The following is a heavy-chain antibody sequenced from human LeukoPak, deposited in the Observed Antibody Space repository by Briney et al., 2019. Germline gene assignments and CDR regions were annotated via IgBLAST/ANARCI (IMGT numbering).Heavy chain of an antibody. D-gene: IGHD1-26*01. CDR3: VTEVSGSFPT. CDR1: RFTFSSYG. CDR2: IRYDGSNK. Sequence: PGGSLRLSCAASRFTFSSYGMHWVRQAPGKGLEWVAFIRYDGSNKYYADSVKGRFTISRDNSKNTLYLQMNSLKNEDTAVYYCVTEVSGSFPTWGQGTLVTVSS. V-gene: IGHV3-30*02. J-gene: IGHJ4*02.